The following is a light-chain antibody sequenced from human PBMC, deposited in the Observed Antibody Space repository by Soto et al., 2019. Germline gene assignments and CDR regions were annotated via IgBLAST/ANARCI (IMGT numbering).Light chain of an antibody. V-gene: IGLV1-47*01. CDR1: SSNIGRNY. J-gene: IGLJ3*02. CDR3: ATWDASLSGWV. Sequence: QAVVSQPPSASGTPGQRVTISCSGSSSNIGRNYVYWYQQFPGTAPKLLTFKNDQRPSGVPDRFSGSKSGTSASLAISGLRSEDEADYYCATWDASLSGWVVGGGTKLTVL. CDR2: KND.